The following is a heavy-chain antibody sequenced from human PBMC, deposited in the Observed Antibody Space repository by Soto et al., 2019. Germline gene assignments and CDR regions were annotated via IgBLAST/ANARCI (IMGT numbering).Heavy chain of an antibody. Sequence: QVQLQESGPGLVKPSETLSLTCTVSGGSISSYYWSWIRQPPGKGLEWIGYIYYSGSTNYNPSLQSRVTKSADTSKNQLSLKLSSVAAAVTAVYYCARDVITFGGVIVSNWFDPWGQGTMVTVSS. D-gene: IGHD3-16*02. J-gene: IGHJ5*02. CDR2: IYYSGST. CDR3: ARDVITFGGVIVSNWFDP. CDR1: GGSISSYY. V-gene: IGHV4-59*12.